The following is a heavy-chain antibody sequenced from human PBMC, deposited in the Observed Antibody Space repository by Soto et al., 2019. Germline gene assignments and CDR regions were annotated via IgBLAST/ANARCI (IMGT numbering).Heavy chain of an antibody. CDR2: ISGSGGST. J-gene: IGHJ6*02. CDR3: AKNYYGSGSYYATRYYYYYGMDV. V-gene: IGHV3-23*01. Sequence: GGSLRLSCAASGFTFSSYAMSWVRQAPGKGLEWVSAISGSGGSTYYADSVKGRFTISRDNSKNTLYLQMNSLRAEDTAVYYCAKNYYGSGSYYATRYYYYYGMDVWGQGTTVTVSS. D-gene: IGHD3-10*01. CDR1: GFTFSSYA.